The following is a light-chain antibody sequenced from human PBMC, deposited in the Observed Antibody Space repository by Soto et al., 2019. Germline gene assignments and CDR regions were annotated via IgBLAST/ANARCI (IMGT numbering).Light chain of an antibody. CDR1: QSFGSTS. Sequence: EFVLTQSPGTLSLSPGERATLSCRASQSFGSTSLAWYQQKPGQSPRLLIYGASSRATGIPVRFSGSGSGTDFTLTISRLEPEDFAVYYCQQYGSSPSGRFGQGTKVEI. CDR3: QQYGSSPSGR. V-gene: IGKV3-20*01. J-gene: IGKJ1*01. CDR2: GAS.